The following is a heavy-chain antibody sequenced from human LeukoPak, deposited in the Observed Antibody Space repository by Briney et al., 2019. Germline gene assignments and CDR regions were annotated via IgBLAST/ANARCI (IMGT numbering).Heavy chain of an antibody. CDR2: IYYSGST. V-gene: IGHV4-39*01. D-gene: IGHD2-15*01. CDR3: ARHYCSGGSCYYYYGMDV. J-gene: IGHJ6*02. Sequence: SETLSLTCTVSGGSISSGGYYWSWIRQHPGKGLEWIGYIYYSGSTYYNPSLKSRVTISVDTSKNQFSLKLSSVTAADTAVYYCARHYCSGGSCYYYYGMDVWGQGTTVTVSS. CDR1: GGSISSGGYY.